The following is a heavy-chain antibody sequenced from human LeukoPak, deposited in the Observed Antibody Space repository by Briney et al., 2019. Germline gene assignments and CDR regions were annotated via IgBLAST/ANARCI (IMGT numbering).Heavy chain of an antibody. V-gene: IGHV3-20*04. D-gene: IGHD1-26*01. CDR1: GFSFDEYG. CDR2: INWNGGTT. CDR3: ARHESGSYYLINFDY. J-gene: IGHJ4*02. Sequence: GGSLRLSCAASGFSFDEYGMSWVRQAPGKGLEWVSGINWNGGTTGYADSVKGRFTISRDNAKNALYLQMNSLRVEDTALYYCARHESGSYYLINFDYWGQGTLVTVSS.